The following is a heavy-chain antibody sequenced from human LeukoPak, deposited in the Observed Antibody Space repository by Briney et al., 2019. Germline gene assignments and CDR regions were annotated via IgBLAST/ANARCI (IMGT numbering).Heavy chain of an antibody. J-gene: IGHJ4*02. Sequence: PSETVSLTCTVSGSGYSISGGYYWGWIRQPPGKGLEWIGSIYHSGSTYYNPSLKSRVTISLDTSKSQFSLRLNSVTAADTAVYFCAGQFDSSGSYFYWGQGTLVTVSS. D-gene: IGHD3-22*01. CDR3: AGQFDSSGSYFY. CDR1: GSGYSISGGYY. CDR2: IYHSGST. V-gene: IGHV4-38-2*02.